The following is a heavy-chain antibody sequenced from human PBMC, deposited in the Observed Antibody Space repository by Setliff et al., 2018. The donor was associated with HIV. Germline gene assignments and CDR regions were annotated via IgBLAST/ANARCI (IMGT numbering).Heavy chain of an antibody. CDR2: VNPGRGA. J-gene: IGHJ4*01. V-gene: IGHV4-34*01. CDR3: AGSSRWGFIH. Sequence: LSLTCAVYGGSFTSYSWTWLRQSPGKALEWIGEVNPGRGAKYNSSLKSRVTIAAFSSKNQFSLTLTSVTAADTGLYFCAGSSRWGFIHWGQGILVTVSS. CDR1: GGSFTSYS. D-gene: IGHD3-22*01.